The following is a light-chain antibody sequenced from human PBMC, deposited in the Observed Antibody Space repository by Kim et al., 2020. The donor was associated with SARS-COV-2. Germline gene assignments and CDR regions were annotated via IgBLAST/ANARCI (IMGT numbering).Light chain of an antibody. CDR1: SMGSKS. Sequence: GKWPRIPCGVTSMGSKSVHWYQRKPGQAPVLVISYDSVRPSGIPERFSGSNSGNTATVTISRVEAGDEADYYCQVWDSSDDHRVVFGGGTQLTVL. CDR3: QVWDSSDDHRVV. V-gene: IGLV3-21*04. CDR2: YDS. J-gene: IGLJ2*01.